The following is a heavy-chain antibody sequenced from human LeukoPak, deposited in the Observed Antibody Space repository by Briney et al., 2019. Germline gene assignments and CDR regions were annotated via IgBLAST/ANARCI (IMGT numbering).Heavy chain of an antibody. CDR2: IYHSGST. J-gene: IGHJ4*02. V-gene: IGHV4-30-2*01. CDR3: ARASALGFCTNGVCYIFDY. D-gene: IGHD2-8*01. CDR1: GGSISSGGYY. Sequence: SETLSLTCTVSGGSISSGGYYWSWIRQPPGKGLEWIGYIYHSGSTYYNPSLKSRVTISVDRSKNQFSLKLSSVTAADTAVYYCARASALGFCTNGVCYIFDYWGLGTLVTVSS.